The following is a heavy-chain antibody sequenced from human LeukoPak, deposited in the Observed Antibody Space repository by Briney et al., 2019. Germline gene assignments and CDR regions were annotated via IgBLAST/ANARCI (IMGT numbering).Heavy chain of an antibody. CDR1: GFTVSGNY. Sequence: GGSLRLSCAASGFTVSGNYMSWVRQAPGKGLEWISLIYSGGDTYYPDSVRGRFTISRDNSKNTLYLQMNTLRAEDTAVYYCARDPYSSTWSYGMDVWGQGTTVTVSS. D-gene: IGHD6-6*01. J-gene: IGHJ6*02. CDR3: ARDPYSSTWSYGMDV. V-gene: IGHV3-53*01. CDR2: IYSGGDT.